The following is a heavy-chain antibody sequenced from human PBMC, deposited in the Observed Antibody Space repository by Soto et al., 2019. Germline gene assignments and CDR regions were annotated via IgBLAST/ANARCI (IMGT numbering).Heavy chain of an antibody. V-gene: IGHV4-38-2*02. CDR3: ARDDFDSGGYSIDY. CDR2: IHHRGNT. Sequence: SETLSLTCVVSGYSISRGYYWGWIRQPPGKGLEWIGSIHHRGNTYYNPSLKRRVTVSLDTSKNQFSLKLNSVTAADTAVYFCARDDFDSGGYSIDYWGQGTLVTVSS. CDR1: GYSISRGYY. D-gene: IGHD3-22*01. J-gene: IGHJ4*02.